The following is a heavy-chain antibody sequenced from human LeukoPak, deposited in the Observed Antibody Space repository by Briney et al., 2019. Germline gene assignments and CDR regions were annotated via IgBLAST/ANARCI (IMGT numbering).Heavy chain of an antibody. CDR1: GGSITGYY. Sequence: SETLSLTCTVSGGSITGYYCTWMRQPPGKGLEWIGYIYYSGSTNYNPSLKSRVTISVDTSKNQFSLKLSSVTAADTAMYYCARGLPGYSGGDDAFDFWGQGTVVTVS. CDR2: IYYSGST. V-gene: IGHV4-59*01. J-gene: IGHJ3*01. D-gene: IGHD6-19*01. CDR3: ARGLPGYSGGDDAFDF.